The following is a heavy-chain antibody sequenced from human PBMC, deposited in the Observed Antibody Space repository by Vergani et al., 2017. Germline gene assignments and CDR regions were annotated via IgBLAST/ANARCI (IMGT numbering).Heavy chain of an antibody. Sequence: QVQLVQSGAEVKKPGSSVKVSCKASVATFRSNTISWVRQVPGQGLEWMGRIIPVLGKTKYAQDFQGILTITAHTSTSTAYMELTSLRSQDTAVYYWARGPRGYGGDPEDYYYGMDVWGQGTTVTVSS. CDR1: VATFRSNT. J-gene: IGHJ6*02. D-gene: IGHD2-21*02. V-gene: IGHV1-69*08. CDR2: IIPVLGKT. CDR3: ARGPRGYGGDPEDYYYGMDV.